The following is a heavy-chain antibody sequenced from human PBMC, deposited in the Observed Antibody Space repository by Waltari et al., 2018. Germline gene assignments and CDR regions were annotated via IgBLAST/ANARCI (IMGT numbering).Heavy chain of an antibody. CDR2: INPNSGGT. J-gene: IGHJ4*02. D-gene: IGHD5-12*01. V-gene: IGHV1-2*02. CDR3: ARARRDGYNYGVVDY. CDR1: GYTFTGYY. Sequence: QVQLVQSGAEVKKPGASVKVSCKASGYTFTGYYMPWVRQAPGQGLEWMGWINPNSGGTNYAQKFQGRVTMTRDTSISTAYMELSRLRSDDTAVYYCARARRDGYNYGVVDYWGQGTLVTVSS.